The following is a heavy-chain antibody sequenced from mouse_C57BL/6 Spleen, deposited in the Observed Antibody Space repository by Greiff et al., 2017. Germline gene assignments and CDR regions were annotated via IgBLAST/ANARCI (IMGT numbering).Heavy chain of an antibody. Sequence: QVQLQQPGAELVRPGSSVNLSCKASGYTFTSYWMHWVKQRPIQGLEWIGNIDPSDSETHYNQKFKDKATLTVDKSSSTAYMQLSSLTSEDSAVYYCARRDDGYLFDYWGQGTTLTVSS. V-gene: IGHV1-52*01. CDR3: ARRDDGYLFDY. D-gene: IGHD2-3*01. CDR2: IDPSDSET. CDR1: GYTFTSYW. J-gene: IGHJ2*01.